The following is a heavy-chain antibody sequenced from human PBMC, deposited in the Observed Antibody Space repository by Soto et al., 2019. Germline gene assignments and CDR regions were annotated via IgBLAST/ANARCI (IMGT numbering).Heavy chain of an antibody. J-gene: IGHJ4*02. CDR2: IYYSGST. Sequence: SETLSLTCTVSGGSISSGDYYWSWIRQPPGKGLEWIGYIYYSGSTYYNQSLKSRVTIAVDTSKNQFSLKLSSVTAADTAVYYCARNIGGPYDRSGYYSDYWGQGTLVTVSS. D-gene: IGHD3-22*01. CDR1: GGSISSGDYY. V-gene: IGHV4-30-4*01. CDR3: ARNIGGPYDRSGYYSDY.